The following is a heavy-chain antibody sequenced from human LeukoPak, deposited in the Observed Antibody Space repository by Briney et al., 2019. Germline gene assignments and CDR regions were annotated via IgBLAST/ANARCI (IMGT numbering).Heavy chain of an antibody. CDR2: ISSSGSYT. V-gene: IGHV3-21*01. CDR1: GFAFNTYT. CDR3: ATDRFGNYDFDN. D-gene: IGHD4-11*01. Sequence: GGSLRFSCAASGFAFNTYTLNWVRQAPGKGLEWVACISSSGSYTYYANSVKGRFTVSRDNAKNSLFLQMNSLRAEDTAMYYCATDRFGNYDFDNWGQGTLVTVSS. J-gene: IGHJ4*02.